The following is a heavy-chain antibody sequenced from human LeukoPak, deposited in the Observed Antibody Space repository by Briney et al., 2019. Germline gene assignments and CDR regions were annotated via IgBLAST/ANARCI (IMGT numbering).Heavy chain of an antibody. Sequence: SETLSLTCTVSGGPISSYYWSWVRQPPGKGLEWIGYIFYTGSTKYGPSLNSRVTISLDTSKNQFSLKLSSVTAADTAVYYCARQPAGYYGKTGYYPYYFDYWGQGTLVTVSS. CDR3: ARQPAGYYGKTGYYPYYFDY. CDR1: GGPISSYY. V-gene: IGHV4-59*08. J-gene: IGHJ4*02. D-gene: IGHD3-22*01. CDR2: IFYTGST.